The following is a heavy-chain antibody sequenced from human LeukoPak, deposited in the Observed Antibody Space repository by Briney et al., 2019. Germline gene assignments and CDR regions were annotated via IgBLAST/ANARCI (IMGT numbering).Heavy chain of an antibody. D-gene: IGHD5-18*01. CDR3: AKVPEGEYSYGILDY. CDR1: GFTFSSYA. V-gene: IGHV3-23*01. CDR2: ISGCGGST. J-gene: IGHJ4*02. Sequence: PGGSLGLSCAASGFTFSSYAMSWVRQAPGKGREWGSDISGCGGSTYYAHSVKGRFTISRDNSKNTLYLQMNSLRAEDTAVYYCAKVPEGEYSYGILDYWGQGTLVTVSS.